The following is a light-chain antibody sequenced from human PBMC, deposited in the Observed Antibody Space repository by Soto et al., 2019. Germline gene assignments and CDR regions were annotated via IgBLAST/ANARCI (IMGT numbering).Light chain of an antibody. Sequence: DIVMTQSPDSLAVSLGERATINCKSSQRVLYNSNNKNYLAWYQQKPSQPPKLLIYWASTREAGVPDRFGGSEAGTDFTLTISSLQAEAVAVYYCQQYYGTPLTFGGGTKVEIK. V-gene: IGKV4-1*01. J-gene: IGKJ4*01. CDR2: WAS. CDR1: QRVLYNSNNKNY. CDR3: QQYYGTPLT.